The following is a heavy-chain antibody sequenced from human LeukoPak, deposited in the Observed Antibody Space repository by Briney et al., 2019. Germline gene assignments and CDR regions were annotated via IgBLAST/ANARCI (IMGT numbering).Heavy chain of an antibody. D-gene: IGHD6-13*01. Sequence: GGSLRLSCAASGVTVGNNYMNWVRQAPGKGLEWVSLIYSGGTTHYADSVKGRFTISRDNSKNTLYLQMNNLRVDDTAVYYCARDPPAVATNTYGWGQGTLVTVSA. V-gene: IGHV3-66*01. CDR3: ARDPPAVATNTYG. J-gene: IGHJ4*02. CDR1: GVTVGNNY. CDR2: IYSGGTT.